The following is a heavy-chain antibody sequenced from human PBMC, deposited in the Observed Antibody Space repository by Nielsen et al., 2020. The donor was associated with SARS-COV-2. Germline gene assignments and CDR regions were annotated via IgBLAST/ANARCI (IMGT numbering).Heavy chain of an antibody. CDR2: IYYSGTT. Sequence: ESLKISCVASGFTFSKAWMSWIRQPPGKGLEWIGYIYYSGTTNYSPSLKSRVTISVDTSKNQFSLKLSSVTAADTAVYYCARFIGSGNYIGSYYFDFWGQGTLVTVSS. D-gene: IGHD3-10*01. CDR3: ARFIGSGNYIGSYYFDF. CDR1: GFTFSKAW. V-gene: IGHV4-59*12. J-gene: IGHJ4*02.